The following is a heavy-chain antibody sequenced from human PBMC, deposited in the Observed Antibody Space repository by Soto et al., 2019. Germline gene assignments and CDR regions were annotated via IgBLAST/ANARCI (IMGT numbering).Heavy chain of an antibody. V-gene: IGHV3-21*01. Sequence: GGSLRLSCAASGFTFSSYSMNWVRQAPGKGLEWVSSISSSSSYIYYADSVKGRFTISRDNAKNSLYLQMNSLRAEDTAVYYCARDLVLRFLEWAGGAFDIWGQGTMVTVSS. J-gene: IGHJ3*02. D-gene: IGHD3-3*01. CDR1: GFTFSSYS. CDR2: ISSSSSYI. CDR3: ARDLVLRFLEWAGGAFDI.